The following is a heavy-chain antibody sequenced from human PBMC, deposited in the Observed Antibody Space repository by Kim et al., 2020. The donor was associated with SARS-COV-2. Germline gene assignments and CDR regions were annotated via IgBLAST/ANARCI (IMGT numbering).Heavy chain of an antibody. CDR2: GGTA. V-gene: IGHV1-46*01. J-gene: IGHJ5*02. Sequence: GGTANYAQKFQGRVPPTWDTSTSTVYMELSSLRSEDTAVYYCARGREFDPWGQGTLVTVSS. CDR3: ARGREFDP.